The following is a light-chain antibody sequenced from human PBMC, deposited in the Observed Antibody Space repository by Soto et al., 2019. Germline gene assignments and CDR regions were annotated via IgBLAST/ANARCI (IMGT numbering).Light chain of an antibody. J-gene: IGKJ1*01. CDR1: QSISSF. Sequence: DIHMTQSPSSLSASVGDRVTITCRASQSISSFLNWYQQKPGKAPHLLIYAASSLRYGVPSRFRGSDSGTEFTLTISSLQPEDFATYFCQQSYTTPWTFGQGTKVEIK. CDR2: AAS. CDR3: QQSYTTPWT. V-gene: IGKV1-39*01.